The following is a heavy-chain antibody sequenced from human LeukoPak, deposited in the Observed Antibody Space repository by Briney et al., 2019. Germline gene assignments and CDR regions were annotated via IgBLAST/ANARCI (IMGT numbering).Heavy chain of an antibody. CDR1: GFTFSSYW. Sequence: PGGSLRLSCAASGFTFSSYWMSWVRQAPGKGLECVANIGGDGTDKNYVDSVKGRFTISRDNAKNSLHLQMNSLRAEDTAVYYCMSYAGRSDDYWGQGTLVTVTS. CDR3: MSYAGRSDDY. J-gene: IGHJ4*02. D-gene: IGHD3-16*01. V-gene: IGHV3-7*02. CDR2: IGGDGTDK.